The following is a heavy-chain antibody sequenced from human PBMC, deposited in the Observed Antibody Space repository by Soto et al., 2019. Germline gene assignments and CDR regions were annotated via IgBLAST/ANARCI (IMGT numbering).Heavy chain of an antibody. CDR3: ARGYSGYVYFDY. D-gene: IGHD5-12*01. CDR1: GFTFSSYA. V-gene: IGHV3-30-3*01. Sequence: PGGSLRLSCAASGFTFSSYAMHWVRQAPGKGLEWVAVISYDGSNKYYADSVKGRFTISRDNSKNTLYLQMNSLRAEDTAVYYCARGYSGYVYFDYWGQGT. CDR2: ISYDGSNK. J-gene: IGHJ4*02.